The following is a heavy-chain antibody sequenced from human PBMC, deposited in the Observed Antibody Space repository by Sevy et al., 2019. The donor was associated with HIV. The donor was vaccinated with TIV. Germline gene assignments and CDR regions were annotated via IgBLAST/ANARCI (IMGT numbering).Heavy chain of an antibody. V-gene: IGHV1-69*13. Sequence: ASVKVSCKASGGTFSSYAISWVRQAPGQGLEWMGGIIPIFGTANYAQKFQGRVTITADESTSTAYMELGSLGSEDTAVYYCAATYYYDSSGYRNLDAFDIWGQGTMVTVSS. CDR3: AATYYYDSSGYRNLDAFDI. J-gene: IGHJ3*02. D-gene: IGHD3-22*01. CDR2: IIPIFGTA. CDR1: GGTFSSYA.